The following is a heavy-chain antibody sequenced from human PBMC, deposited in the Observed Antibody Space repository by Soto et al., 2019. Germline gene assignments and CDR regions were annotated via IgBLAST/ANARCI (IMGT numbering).Heavy chain of an antibody. D-gene: IGHD2-8*02. V-gene: IGHV1-69*01. CDR1: GGTFNSFG. J-gene: IGHJ4*02. CDR2: IIPVFGTT. Sequence: QVHVVQSGAEVKKPGSSVKVTCKAFGGTFNSFGINWVRQAPGQGLECMGGIIPVFGTTKYAQKFRDRVTLVADGSTSTSDMDLNSLAADHTAVYTSAIEVRGREGYCLDSWGQGTLVTVS. CDR3: AIEVRGREGYCLDS.